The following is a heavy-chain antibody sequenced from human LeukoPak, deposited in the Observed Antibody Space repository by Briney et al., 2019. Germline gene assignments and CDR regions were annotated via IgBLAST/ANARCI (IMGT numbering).Heavy chain of an antibody. CDR2: IYYSGST. V-gene: IGHV4-38-2*02. J-gene: IGHJ5*02. CDR1: GYSISSGYY. Sequence: SETLSLTCTVSGYSISSGYYWGWIRQPPGKGLEWIGSIYYSGSTYYNPSLKSRVTISVDTSKNQFSLKLSSVTAADTAVYYCARGSGSYFVDNWFDPWGQGTLVTVSS. D-gene: IGHD3-10*01. CDR3: ARGSGSYFVDNWFDP.